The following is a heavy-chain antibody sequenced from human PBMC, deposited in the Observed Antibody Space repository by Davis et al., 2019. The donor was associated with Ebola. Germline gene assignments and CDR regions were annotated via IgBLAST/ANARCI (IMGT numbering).Heavy chain of an antibody. CDR2: INSSSNYI. CDR1: GFTFSSYS. J-gene: IGHJ4*02. V-gene: IGHV3-21*01. CDR3: TREAAGANDY. Sequence: GESLKISCAASGFTFSSYSMNWVRQAPGKGLEWVSFINSSSNYIYYTDSVKVRFTISRDNAENSLFLQMNSLRDEDKAVYYCTREAAGANDYWGQGTLVTVSA. D-gene: IGHD4/OR15-4a*01.